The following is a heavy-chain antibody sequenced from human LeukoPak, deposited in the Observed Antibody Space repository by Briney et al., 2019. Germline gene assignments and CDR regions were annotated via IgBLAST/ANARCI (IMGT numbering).Heavy chain of an antibody. J-gene: IGHJ4*02. Sequence: GRSLRLSCAASGFTFSSYGMHWVRQAPGKGLEWVAVMWYDGSNKYYADSVKGRFTISRDNSKNTLYLQMNSLRAEDTAVYYCARMGPYGSGSYAVDYWGQGTLVTVSS. CDR3: ARMGPYGSGSYAVDY. CDR2: MWYDGSNK. V-gene: IGHV3-33*01. D-gene: IGHD3-10*01. CDR1: GFTFSSYG.